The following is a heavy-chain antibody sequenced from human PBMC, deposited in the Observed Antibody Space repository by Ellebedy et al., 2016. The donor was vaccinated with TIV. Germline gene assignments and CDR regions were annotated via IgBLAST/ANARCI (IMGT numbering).Heavy chain of an antibody. CDR3: ARARPAAGTYYFDY. J-gene: IGHJ4*02. CDR2: INHSGST. D-gene: IGHD6-13*01. CDR1: GGSFSDYY. V-gene: IGHV4-34*01. Sequence: GSLRLXXAVYGGSFSDYYWNWIRQPPGKGLEWIGEINHSGSTNYNPSLKSRVTISVDTSKNQFSLKLSSVTAADTAVHYCARARPAAGTYYFDYWGQGTLVTVSS.